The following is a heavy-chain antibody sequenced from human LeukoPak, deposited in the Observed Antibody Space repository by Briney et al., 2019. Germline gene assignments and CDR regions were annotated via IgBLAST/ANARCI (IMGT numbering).Heavy chain of an antibody. CDR2: IYPDDSET. CDR1: GYSFNNYW. D-gene: IGHD1-26*01. CDR3: AVLEGSGSSASY. J-gene: IGHJ4*02. V-gene: IGHV5-51*01. Sequence: GESLKISCKGSGYSFNNYWIGWVRQMRGKGLEWMGIIYPDDSETRYSPPFQGQVTISADKSISTAYLQWSSLKASDTAMYYCAVLEGSGSSASYWGLGTLVTVSS.